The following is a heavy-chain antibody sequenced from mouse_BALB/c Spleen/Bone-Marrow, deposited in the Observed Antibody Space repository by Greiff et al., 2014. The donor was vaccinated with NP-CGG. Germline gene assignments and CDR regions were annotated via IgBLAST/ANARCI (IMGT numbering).Heavy chain of an antibody. J-gene: IGHJ2*01. D-gene: IGHD2-4*01. CDR3: ALYYDYDVGY. CDR2: IDPANGNT. CDR1: GFNIKDTY. Sequence: VQLQQSGAELVKPGASGKLSCTASGFNIKDTYMHWVKQRPEQGLEWIGRIDPANGNTKYDPKFQGKATITADTSSNTAYLQLSSLTSEDTAVYYCALYYDYDVGYWGQGTTLTVSS. V-gene: IGHV14-3*02.